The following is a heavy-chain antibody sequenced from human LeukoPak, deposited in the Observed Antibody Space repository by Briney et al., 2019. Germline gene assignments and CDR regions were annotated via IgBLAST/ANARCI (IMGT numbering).Heavy chain of an antibody. D-gene: IGHD5-18*01. V-gene: IGHV3-21*01. Sequence: GGSLRLSCAASGFTFSSYCMNWVRQAPGEGLEWVSYISTSNSYIYYEDSVKGRFTIYRDNAKNSLYLQMNSLRAEDTAVYYCARGIQLWPVYFDYWGQGTLVTVSS. CDR3: ARGIQLWPVYFDY. J-gene: IGHJ4*02. CDR1: GFTFSSYC. CDR2: ISTSNSYI.